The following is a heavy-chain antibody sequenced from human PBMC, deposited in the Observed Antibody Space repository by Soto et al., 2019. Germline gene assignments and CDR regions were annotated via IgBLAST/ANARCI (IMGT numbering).Heavy chain of an antibody. CDR3: ARDKYTKYVKYFEL. CDR2: ITSSGGST. J-gene: IGHJ1*01. Sequence: GGSLRLSCAASGFTFRNYYMTWMRQTPGKGLEWISTITSSGGSTYYAASVKGRVTISRDNANNSLYLQMTGLRAEDTALHYFARDKYTKYVKYFELWSQGALVTISS. D-gene: IGHD6-6*01. CDR1: GFTFRNYY. V-gene: IGHV3-11*01.